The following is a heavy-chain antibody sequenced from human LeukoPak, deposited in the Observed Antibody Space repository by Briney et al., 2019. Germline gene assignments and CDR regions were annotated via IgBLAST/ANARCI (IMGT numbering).Heavy chain of an antibody. CDR1: GFTFSSYA. V-gene: IGHV3-48*02. CDR3: VAGTELVY. Sequence: GGSLRLSCAASGFTFSSYAMHWVRQAPGKGLEWISYISSTTIITYYADSVKGRFTISRDNAKNSLYLQMNSLRDEATAVYYCVAGTELVYWGQGTLVTVSS. J-gene: IGHJ4*02. D-gene: IGHD6-19*01. CDR2: ISSTTIIT.